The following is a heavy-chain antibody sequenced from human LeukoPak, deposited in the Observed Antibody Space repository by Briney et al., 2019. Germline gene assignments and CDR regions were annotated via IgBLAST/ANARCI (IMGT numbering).Heavy chain of an antibody. CDR3: ARGEWELPFDY. D-gene: IGHD1-26*01. CDR1: GGSISSHY. CDR2: IYYSGST. Sequence: PSETLSLTCTVSGGSISSHYWSWIRQPPGKGLEWIGYIYYSGSTNYNPSLKSRVTISVDTSKNQFSLKLSSVTAADTAVYYCARGEWELPFDYWGQGTLVTVSS. J-gene: IGHJ4*02. V-gene: IGHV4-59*11.